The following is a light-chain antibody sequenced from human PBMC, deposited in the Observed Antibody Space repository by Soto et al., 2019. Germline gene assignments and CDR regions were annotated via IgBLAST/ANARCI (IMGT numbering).Light chain of an antibody. CDR3: QQRSNWPGT. J-gene: IGKJ1*01. Sequence: EIVLTQSPATLSLSPGERATLSCWASQSVSSYLAWYQQKPGHAPRLLIYDASNRATGIPARFSGSGSGTDFTLTISSLEPEDLAVYYCQQRSNWPGTFGQGTKVEIK. CDR2: DAS. CDR1: QSVSSY. V-gene: IGKV3-11*01.